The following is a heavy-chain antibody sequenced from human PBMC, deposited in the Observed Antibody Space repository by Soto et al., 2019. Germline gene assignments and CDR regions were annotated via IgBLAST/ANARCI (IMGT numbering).Heavy chain of an antibody. J-gene: IGHJ4*02. CDR2: ISAYNGNT. V-gene: IGHV1-18*04. CDR1: GYTFTSYG. CDR3: ARTEYYDFWSGYYTYPGNFDY. D-gene: IGHD3-3*01. Sequence: ASVKVSCKASGYTFTSYGISWVRQAPGQGLEWMGWISAYNGNTNYAQKLQGRVTMTTDTSTSTAYMELRSLRSDDTAVYYCARTEYYDFWSGYYTYPGNFDYWGQGTQVTVSS.